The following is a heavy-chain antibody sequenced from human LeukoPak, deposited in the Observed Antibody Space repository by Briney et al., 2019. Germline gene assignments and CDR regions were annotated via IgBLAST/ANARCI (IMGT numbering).Heavy chain of an antibody. CDR3: TRGDYGDND. CDR2: ISYDGSNK. V-gene: IGHV3-30*04. CDR1: GFTFSSYA. J-gene: IGHJ4*02. Sequence: GGSLRLSCAASGFTFSSYAMHWVRQAPGKGLEWVAVISYDGSNKYYADSVKGRFTISRDNSKNTLYLQMNSLRAEDTAVYYCTRGDYGDNDWGQGTLVTVSS. D-gene: IGHD4-23*01.